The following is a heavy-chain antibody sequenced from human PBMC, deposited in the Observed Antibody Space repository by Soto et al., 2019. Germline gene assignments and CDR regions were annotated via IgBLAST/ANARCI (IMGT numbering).Heavy chain of an antibody. V-gene: IGHV6-1*01. D-gene: IGHD3-22*01. CDR1: GDSVSSNSAA. Sequence: PSQTLSLTFDISGDSVSSNSAAWNWIGQSPSRGLEWLGRTSYSSKWYNDYAGSVNSRITSNPDTSKNQLSLQLNSVTPEDTALYYCASYDRSGFGIDYRGQGTLVTVSS. CDR2: TSYSSKWYN. CDR3: ASYDRSGFGIDY. J-gene: IGHJ4*02.